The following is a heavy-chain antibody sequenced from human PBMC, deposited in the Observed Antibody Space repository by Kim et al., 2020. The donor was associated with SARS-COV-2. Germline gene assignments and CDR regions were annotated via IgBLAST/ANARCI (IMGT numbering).Heavy chain of an antibody. CDR2: ISYDGSNK. CDR1: GFTFSSYA. CDR3: ARDVLDCSSTSCPAVGYYYYGMDV. D-gene: IGHD2-2*01. J-gene: IGHJ6*02. V-gene: IGHV3-30*04. Sequence: GGSLRLSCAASGFTFSSYAMHWVRQAPGKGLEWVAVISYDGSNKYYADSVKGRFTISRDNSKNTLYLQMNSLRAEDTAVYYCARDVLDCSSTSCPAVGYYYYGMDVWGQGTTVTVSS.